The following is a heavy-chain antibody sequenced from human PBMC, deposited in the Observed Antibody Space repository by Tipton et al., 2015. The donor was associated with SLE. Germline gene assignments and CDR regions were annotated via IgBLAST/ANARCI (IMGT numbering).Heavy chain of an antibody. J-gene: IGHJ4*02. D-gene: IGHD2-2*01. CDR1: GFTFDDYA. V-gene: IGHV3-9*01. CDR2: ISWNSGSM. CDR3: AKSLGHCSGTSCWGGFDY. Sequence: SLRLSCVVSGFTFDDYAMHWVRQAPGKGLEWVSGISWNSGSMGYAVSVKGRFTISRDNAKNSLYLQMNSLRAEDTALYYCAKSLGHCSGTSCWGGFDYWGQGTLVTVSS.